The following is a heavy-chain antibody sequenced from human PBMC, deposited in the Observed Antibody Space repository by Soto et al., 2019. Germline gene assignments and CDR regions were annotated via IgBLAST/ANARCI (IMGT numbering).Heavy chain of an antibody. Sequence: QVQLQESGPGLVKPSETLSLSCTVSGASIRSRSHYWSWMRQPPGKGPQWLGRIFYTGSVFYTPSIQSRVFMAVDTSENQFSLRLNSVTAADTDVYYCARRGEDRSDFIHHQCDSWGQGTLVTVSS. J-gene: IGHJ4*02. V-gene: IGHV4-39*01. CDR1: GASIRSRSHY. D-gene: IGHD3-22*01. CDR2: IFYTGSV. CDR3: ARRGEDRSDFIHHQCDS.